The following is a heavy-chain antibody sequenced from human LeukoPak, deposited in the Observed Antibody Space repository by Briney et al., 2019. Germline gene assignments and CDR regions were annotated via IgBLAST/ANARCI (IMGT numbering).Heavy chain of an antibody. CDR3: ARDSDSSSFDY. V-gene: IGHV3-7*01. CDR2: IKQDGSET. J-gene: IGHJ4*02. Sequence: AGGSLRLSCAASGITFSSYWMTWVRQAPGKGLEWVANIKQDGSETYYVDSVKGRFTIARDNAKNSLHLQMNSLRAEDTAVYYCARDSDSSSFDYWGKGTLVTVSS. D-gene: IGHD6-6*01. CDR1: GITFSSYW.